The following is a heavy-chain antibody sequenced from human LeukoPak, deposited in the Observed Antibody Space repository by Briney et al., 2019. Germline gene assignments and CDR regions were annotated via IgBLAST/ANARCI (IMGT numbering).Heavy chain of an antibody. J-gene: IGHJ4*02. CDR1: GGSFRGYY. V-gene: IGHV4-34*01. CDR2: INHSGST. CDR3: ARGSSWFPFDY. D-gene: IGHD6-13*01. Sequence: SETLSLACAVYGGSFRGYYWSWIRQPPGKGLEWIGEINHSGSTNYNPSLKSRVTISVDTSKNQFSLKLSSVTAADTAVYYGARGSSWFPFDYWGQGTLVTVSS.